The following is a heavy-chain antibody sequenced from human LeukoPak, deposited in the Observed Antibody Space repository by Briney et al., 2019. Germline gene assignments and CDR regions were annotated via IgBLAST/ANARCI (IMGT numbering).Heavy chain of an antibody. V-gene: IGHV3-23*01. D-gene: IGHD6-19*01. Sequence: PGGSLRLSCAASGFTFSSYAMSWVRQAPGKGLEWVSAISGSGGSTYYADSVKGRFTISRDNSKNTMYLQMSSLRAEDTAVYYCARHDSSGWLYYGMDVWGQGTTVTVSS. CDR1: GFTFSSYA. CDR3: ARHDSSGWLYYGMDV. J-gene: IGHJ6*02. CDR2: ISGSGGST.